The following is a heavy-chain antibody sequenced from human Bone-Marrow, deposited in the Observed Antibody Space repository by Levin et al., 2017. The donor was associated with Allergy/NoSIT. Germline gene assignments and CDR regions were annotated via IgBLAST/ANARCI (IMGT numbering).Heavy chain of an antibody. Sequence: GESLKISCKASGYTFTSYGISWVRQAPGQGLEWMGLISCYSGDTEYGQKVQGRVTMTTDTSTSTAYMELRSLRSDDTAVYYCARVEIPHRGGSPNYDYWGQGTLVTVSS. J-gene: IGHJ4*02. CDR3: ARVEIPHRGGSPNYDY. D-gene: IGHD3-10*01. V-gene: IGHV1-18*01. CDR2: ISCYSGDT. CDR1: GYTFTSYG.